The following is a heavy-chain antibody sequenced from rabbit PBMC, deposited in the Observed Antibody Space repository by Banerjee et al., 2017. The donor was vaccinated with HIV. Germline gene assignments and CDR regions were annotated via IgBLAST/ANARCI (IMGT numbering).Heavy chain of an antibody. CDR1: GSDISSNA. D-gene: IGHD1-1*01. CDR3: ARFPSGIHYTNLDL. CDR2: IYSSNGDK. Sequence: QEQLVESGGGLVQPEGSLTLTCKASGSDISSNAMCWVRQAPGKGLELIACIYSSNGDKWYASWVNGRFTISRSTSLNTVDLKMTSLTVADTATYFCARFPSGIHYTNLDLWGPGTLVTVS. V-gene: IGHV1S47*01. J-gene: IGHJ4*01.